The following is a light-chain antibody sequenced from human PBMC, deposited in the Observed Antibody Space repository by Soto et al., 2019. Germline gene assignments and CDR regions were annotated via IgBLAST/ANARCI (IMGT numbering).Light chain of an antibody. Sequence: QSALTQPPSASGSPGQSVTISCTGTKSDIGVYDFVSWYQHHPGKAPRLIIYEVVQRPSGVPDRFAGSKSGNTASLTVSGLHADDDDDYFCKSYAGSNTYVFGRGTKVTVL. CDR1: KSDIGVYDF. CDR3: KSYAGSNTYV. J-gene: IGLJ1*01. V-gene: IGLV2-8*01. CDR2: EVV.